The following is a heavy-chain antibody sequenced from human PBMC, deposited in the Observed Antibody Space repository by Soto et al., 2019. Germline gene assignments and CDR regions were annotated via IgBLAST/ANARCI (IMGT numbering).Heavy chain of an antibody. V-gene: IGHV5-10-1*03. CDR3: AREKSDLELFNWSDP. CDR1: GYSFTTYW. J-gene: IGHJ5*02. Sequence: DVQLAQSGAEVKKPGESLRITCEASGYSFTTYWISWVRQMPGKGLEWMGAIDPRDSYTKYSPSFQGHVTISVDKSISTAYLQWNSLKASDTAIYYCAREKSDLELFNWSDPWGQGTLVTVSS. CDR2: IDPRDSYT. D-gene: IGHD1-7*01.